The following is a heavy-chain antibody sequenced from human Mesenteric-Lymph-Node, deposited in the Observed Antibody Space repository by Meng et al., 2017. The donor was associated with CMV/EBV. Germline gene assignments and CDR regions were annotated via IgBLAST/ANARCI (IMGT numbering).Heavy chain of an antibody. J-gene: IGHJ4*02. CDR3: AKDLRHDYGGSD. CDR1: GGSVSSGSYY. D-gene: IGHD4-23*01. Sequence: SETLSLTCTVSGGSVSSGSYYWSWIRQPPGKGLEWIGYIYYSGSTNYNPSLKSRVTISVDTSKNQFSLKLSSVTAADTAVYYCAKDLRHDYGGSDWGQGTLVTVSS. CDR2: IYYSGST. V-gene: IGHV4-61*01.